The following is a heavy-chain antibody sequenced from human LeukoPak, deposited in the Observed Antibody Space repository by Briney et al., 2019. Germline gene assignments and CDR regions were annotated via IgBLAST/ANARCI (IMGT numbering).Heavy chain of an antibody. CDR1: GASFSGYY. D-gene: IGHD3-3*01. CDR3: ARGVETYYDFWDADDAFDI. Sequence: SETLSLTCAVYGASFSGYYWSWIRQPPGKGLEWIGEINHSGSTNYNPSLKSRVTMSVDTSKNQFPLKLSSVTAADTAVYYCARGVETYYDFWDADDAFDIWGQGTMVTVSS. CDR2: INHSGST. J-gene: IGHJ3*02. V-gene: IGHV4-34*01.